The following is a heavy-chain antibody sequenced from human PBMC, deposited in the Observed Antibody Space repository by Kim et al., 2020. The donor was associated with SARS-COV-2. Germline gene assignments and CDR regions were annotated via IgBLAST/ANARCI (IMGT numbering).Heavy chain of an antibody. D-gene: IGHD6-13*01. V-gene: IGHV4-34*01. J-gene: IGHJ4*02. CDR3: ARGGSSWYGGIVDY. Sequence: NPARKSRVTIAVDTSKNQFSLKRSSVTAADTAVYYCARGGSSWYGGIVDYWGQGTLVTVSS.